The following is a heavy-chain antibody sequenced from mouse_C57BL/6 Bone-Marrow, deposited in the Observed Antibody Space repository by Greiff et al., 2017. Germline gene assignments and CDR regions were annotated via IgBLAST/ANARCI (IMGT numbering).Heavy chain of an antibody. CDR1: GYTFTGYW. CDR2: ILPGSGST. J-gene: IGHJ4*01. Sequence: QVQLQQSGAELMKPGASVKLSCKATGYTFTGYWIEWVKQRPGHGLEWIGEILPGSGSTNYNEKFKSKATFTVDTSSSTAYMQLSSLTTEDSAIYDCASVITTVVATKDCYAMDYWGRGTSVTVSA. V-gene: IGHV1-9*01. CDR3: ASVITTVVATKDCYAMDY. D-gene: IGHD1-1*01.